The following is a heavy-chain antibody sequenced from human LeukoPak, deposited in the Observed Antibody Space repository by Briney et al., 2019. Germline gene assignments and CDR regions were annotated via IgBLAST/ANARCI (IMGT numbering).Heavy chain of an antibody. J-gene: IGHJ5*02. V-gene: IGHV4-4*02. Sequence: SETLSLTCAVSSDSIITNDWWNWVRQSPGKGLEWIGEIHQGGTTHYSPSLKSRITMSMDKSKNQISLRLNSVTAADTAVYYCARAKYSSSAGSGWFDPWGQGTLVTVSS. CDR2: IHQGGTT. CDR1: SDSIITNDW. D-gene: IGHD6-6*01. CDR3: ARAKYSSSAGSGWFDP.